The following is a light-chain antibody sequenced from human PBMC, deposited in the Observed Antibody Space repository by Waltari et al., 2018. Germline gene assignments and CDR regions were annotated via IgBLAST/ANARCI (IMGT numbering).Light chain of an antibody. CDR2: GTE. V-gene: IGLV1-51*02. CDR3: GTWDNNLSALV. J-gene: IGLJ2*01. CDR1: TSNIGNNY. Sequence: QSVLTQPPSVSAAPGRKVTISCSGSTSNIGNNYVSWYQPVPGAAPKGFIYGTEKRPSGIPDRFSGSKAGTSASLGITGLQTGDEAAYYCGTWDNNLSALVFGGGTKLTVL.